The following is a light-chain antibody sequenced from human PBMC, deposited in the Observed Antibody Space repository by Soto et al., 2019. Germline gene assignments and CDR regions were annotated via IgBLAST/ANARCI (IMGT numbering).Light chain of an antibody. CDR1: SNDVGGYNY. CDR2: EVN. J-gene: IGLJ1*01. Sequence: QSVLTQPPSASGSPGQSVTISCTGTSNDVGGYNYVSWYQQHPGKAPKLMIYEVNKRPSGVPDRFSGSKSGNTASLTVSGLQAEDEADYYCSSDAGSGIYIFGTGTKVTVL. CDR3: SSDAGSGIYI. V-gene: IGLV2-8*01.